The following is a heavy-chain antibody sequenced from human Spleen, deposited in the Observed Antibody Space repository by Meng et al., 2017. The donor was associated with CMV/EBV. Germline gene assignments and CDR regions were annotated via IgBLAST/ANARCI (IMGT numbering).Heavy chain of an antibody. CDR1: GDSISSSSYY. D-gene: IGHD3-22*01. J-gene: IGHJ3*02. Sequence: SETLSLTCTVSGDSISSSSYYWDWIRPPPGKGLEWIGEINQSGSTNCNPTLKSRVTISVDTSKNHFSLNLTSVTAADTAVYYCARKDYYDISGHAFDIWGQGTMVTVSS. CDR2: INQSGST. V-gene: IGHV4-39*02. CDR3: ARKDYYDISGHAFDI.